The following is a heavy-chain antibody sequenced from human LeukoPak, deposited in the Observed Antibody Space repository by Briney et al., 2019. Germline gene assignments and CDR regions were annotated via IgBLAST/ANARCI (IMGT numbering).Heavy chain of an antibody. D-gene: IGHD6-19*01. V-gene: IGHV3-23*01. CDR2: IVGGGGST. CDR3: AKDADIAVVVSHFDY. CDR1: GFTFTNYA. J-gene: IGHJ4*02. Sequence: GGSLRLSCAASGFTFTNYAMTWLRQAPGKGLEWVSSIVGGGGSTYYADSVKGRLTISRDNSRNTLYLQMNSLRADDTAVYYCAKDADIAVVVSHFDYWGQGTLVSVSP.